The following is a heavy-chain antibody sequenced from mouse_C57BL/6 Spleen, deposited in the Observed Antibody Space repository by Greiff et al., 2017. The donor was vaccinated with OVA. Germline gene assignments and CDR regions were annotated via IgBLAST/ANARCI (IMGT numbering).Heavy chain of an antibody. D-gene: IGHD1-1*01. J-gene: IGHJ3*01. CDR2: IYPGDGDT. V-gene: IGHV1-80*01. CDR3: ATTVVDPWFSY. CDR1: GYAFSSYW. Sequence: QVQLKESGAELVKPGASVKISCKASGYAFSSYWMNWVKQRPGKGLEWIGQIYPGDGDTNYNGKFKGKATLTADKSSSTAYMQLSSLTSEDSAVYYCATTVVDPWFSYWGQGTLVTVST.